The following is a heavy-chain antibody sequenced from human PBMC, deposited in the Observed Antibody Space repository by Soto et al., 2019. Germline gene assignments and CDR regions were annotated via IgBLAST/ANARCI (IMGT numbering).Heavy chain of an antibody. CDR1: GFTFRSYS. D-gene: IGHD1-1*01. J-gene: IGHJ4*02. Sequence: PGGSLRLSCAASGFTFRSYSMNWVRRAPGKGLEWVSSISSSSTYIYYADSVKGRFTISRDNAKNSLYLQMNSLRAEDTAVYYCARDMTGAKTDFDYCGEGTQVTVSS. CDR2: ISSSSTYI. V-gene: IGHV3-21*01. CDR3: ARDMTGAKTDFDY.